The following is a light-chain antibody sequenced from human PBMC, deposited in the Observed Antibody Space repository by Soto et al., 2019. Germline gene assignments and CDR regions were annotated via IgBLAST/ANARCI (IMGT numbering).Light chain of an antibody. CDR1: QDISNY. CDR2: DAS. J-gene: IGKJ4*01. CDR3: QQYDNPL. V-gene: IGKV1-33*01. Sequence: DIQMTQSPSSLSASVGDRVTITCQASQDISNYLNWYQQKPGKAPKLLIYDASNLETGVPSRFSGSGSGTDFTFTISSLQTGDIATYYCQQYDNPLFGGGTKVDIK.